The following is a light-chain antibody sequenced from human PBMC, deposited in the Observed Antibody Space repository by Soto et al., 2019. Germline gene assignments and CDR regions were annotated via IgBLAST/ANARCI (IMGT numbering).Light chain of an antibody. CDR1: SSDVGAYDY. CDR3: SSFTTSTSYV. V-gene: IGLV2-14*03. Sequence: QSVLTQPASVSGSPGQSITISCTGTSSDVGAYDYVSWYQQHPGEVPKLMIFDVSDRPSGVSNRFSGSKSGNTASLTISGLQPEDEADYYCSSFTTSTSYVFGTGTKVTVL. CDR2: DVS. J-gene: IGLJ1*01.